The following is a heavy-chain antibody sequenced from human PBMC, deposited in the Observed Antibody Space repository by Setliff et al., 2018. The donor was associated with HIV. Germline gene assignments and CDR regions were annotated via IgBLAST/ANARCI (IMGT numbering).Heavy chain of an antibody. CDR3: ARWGGITTTVQGPPPFDF. CDR1: GDSISIYY. Sequence: ETLSLTCTVSGDSISIYYWSWIRQPPGKGLEWIGYIYYTGITTYNPSLKSRVTISVDTSKNQFSLKLNFVTTADTAVYYCARWGGITTTVQGPPPFDFWGPGTLVTVSS. CDR2: IYYTGIT. V-gene: IGHV4-59*08. J-gene: IGHJ4*02. D-gene: IGHD3-22*01.